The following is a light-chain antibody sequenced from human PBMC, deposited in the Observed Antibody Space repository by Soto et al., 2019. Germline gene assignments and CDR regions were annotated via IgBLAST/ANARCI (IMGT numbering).Light chain of an antibody. CDR3: QSYDNRLSAYV. CDR1: SSNIGAGYD. Sequence: QSALTQPPSVSGAPGQRVTISCTGSSSNIGAGYDVHWYLQLPGTAPKLLVYTNNNRPSGVPDRFSGSKSGTSASLAITGLQAEDEADYYCQSYDNRLSAYVFGTGTKVTAL. V-gene: IGLV1-40*01. CDR2: TNN. J-gene: IGLJ1*01.